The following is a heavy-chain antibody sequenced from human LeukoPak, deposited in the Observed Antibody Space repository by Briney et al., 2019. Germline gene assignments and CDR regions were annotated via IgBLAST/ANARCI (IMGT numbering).Heavy chain of an antibody. Sequence: ASVKVSCKASGYTFTGYYMHWVRQAPGQGLEWMGWINPNSGGTNYAQKFQGRVTMTRDTSISTAYMELSSLRSEDTAVYYCARGTGPSEWAMVRGVPGWFDPWGQGTLVTVSS. J-gene: IGHJ5*02. V-gene: IGHV1-2*02. D-gene: IGHD3-10*01. CDR2: INPNSGGT. CDR3: ARGTGPSEWAMVRGVPGWFDP. CDR1: GYTFTGYY.